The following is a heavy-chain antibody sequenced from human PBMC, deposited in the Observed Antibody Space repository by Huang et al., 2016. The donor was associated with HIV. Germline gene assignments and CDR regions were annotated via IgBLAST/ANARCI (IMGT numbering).Heavy chain of an antibody. V-gene: IGHV3-23*01. J-gene: IGHJ3*02. CDR2: TTASGGTT. CDR3: AKHLGGRRGFTFIVLFGAFDM. D-gene: IGHD3-3*01. Sequence: EVQLLESGGGLAQPGGSLRLSCTASGFTFGSYAMNWVRQAPGKGLEGVLGTTASGGTTYDAKSLKGRFTISRDNTKNTLYLQMNSLRAEDTALYYCAKHLGGRRGFTFIVLFGAFDMWGQGTMVTVSS. CDR1: GFTFGSYA.